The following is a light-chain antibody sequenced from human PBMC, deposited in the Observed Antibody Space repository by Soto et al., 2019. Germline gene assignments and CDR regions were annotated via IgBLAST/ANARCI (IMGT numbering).Light chain of an antibody. Sequence: QSVLTQAPSASGTPGQRVTISCSGSSSNIGSETVNWYQQLPGTAPKLLIYSNNQRPSGVPDRYSGSKSGTSASLAISGLQSEDEADYYCAAWDDSLNGVVFGGGTKVTVL. J-gene: IGLJ2*01. V-gene: IGLV1-44*01. CDR2: SNN. CDR1: SSNIGSET. CDR3: AAWDDSLNGVV.